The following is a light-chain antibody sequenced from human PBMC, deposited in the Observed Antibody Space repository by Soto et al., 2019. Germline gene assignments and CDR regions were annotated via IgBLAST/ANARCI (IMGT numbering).Light chain of an antibody. Sequence: DIQMTQSPSSVSASVGDRVIITCRASQGVSGWLAWYHRKPGKAPKLLIYDASNLETGVPSRFSGSGSGTDFTFTISSLQPEDIATYYCQQYDNLPLTFGGGTRWIS. CDR2: DAS. CDR3: QQYDNLPLT. V-gene: IGKV1-33*01. CDR1: QGVSGW. J-gene: IGKJ4*01.